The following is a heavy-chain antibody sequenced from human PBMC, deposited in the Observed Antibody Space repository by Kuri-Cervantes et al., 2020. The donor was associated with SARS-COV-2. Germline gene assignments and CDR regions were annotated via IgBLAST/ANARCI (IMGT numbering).Heavy chain of an antibody. CDR1: GDSISSSSYY. J-gene: IGHJ5*02. CDR3: ARRLSSSWYNWFDP. V-gene: IGHV4-39*07. Sequence: SETLSLTCAVSGDSISSSSYYWAWIRQPPGKGLEWIGSMYYSGSTYYNPSLKSRVTISVDTSKNQSSLKLSSVTAADTAVYYCARRLSSSWYNWFDPWGQGTLVTVSS. CDR2: MYYSGST. D-gene: IGHD6-13*01.